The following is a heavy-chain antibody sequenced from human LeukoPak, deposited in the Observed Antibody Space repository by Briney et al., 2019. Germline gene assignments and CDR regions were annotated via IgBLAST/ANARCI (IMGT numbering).Heavy chain of an antibody. Sequence: SETLSLTCTVSGGSISSSSYYWGWIRQPPGKGLEWIGSIYYSGSTYYNPSLKSRVTISVDTSKNQFSLKLSSVTAADTAVYYCARVRLPLGYSYGDAFDIWGQGTMVTVSS. CDR1: GGSISSSSYY. V-gene: IGHV4-39*07. J-gene: IGHJ3*02. D-gene: IGHD5-18*01. CDR2: IYYSGST. CDR3: ARVRLPLGYSYGDAFDI.